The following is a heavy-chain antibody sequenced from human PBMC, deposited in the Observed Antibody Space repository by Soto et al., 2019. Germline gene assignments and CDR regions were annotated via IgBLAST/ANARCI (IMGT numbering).Heavy chain of an antibody. V-gene: IGHV3-23*01. Sequence: EVQLLESGGGLVQPGGSLRLSCAASGFTFSSYAMSWVRQAPGKGLEWVSAMSGSGGSTYYADSVKGRFTISRDNSKDTLYLPMNSLRAEDTDVYDCANEDGGGVDWFDPWSQGPLVTVSS. CDR2: MSGSGGST. CDR3: ANEDGGGVDWFDP. J-gene: IGHJ5*02. CDR1: GFTFSSYA.